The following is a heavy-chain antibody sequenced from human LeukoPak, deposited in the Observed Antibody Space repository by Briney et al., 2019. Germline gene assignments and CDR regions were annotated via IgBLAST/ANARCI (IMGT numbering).Heavy chain of an antibody. CDR3: ARYQTGTMFAV. V-gene: IGHV4-34*01. J-gene: IGHJ4*02. D-gene: IGHD1/OR15-1a*01. CDR1: GGSFSGYY. CDR2: INHSGGT. Sequence: PSETLSLTCAVYGGSFSGYYWSWIRQPPGKGLEWIGEINHSGGTNYNPSLKSRVTISVDTSENQLSLKLYSVTAADTAIYYCARYQTGTMFAVWGQGTLVTISS.